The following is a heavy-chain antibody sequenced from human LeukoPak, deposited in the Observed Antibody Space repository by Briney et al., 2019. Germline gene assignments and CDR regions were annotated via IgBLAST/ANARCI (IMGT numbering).Heavy chain of an antibody. J-gene: IGHJ5*02. V-gene: IGHV4-59*12. Sequence: SETLSLTCTVSGGSISSYYWSWIRQPPGKRLEWIGYIYHTGSTNYNPSLKSRVTISVDRFKNQFSLKLNSVTAADTAVYYCARVGRFGGGGAAYYEAAPPITTWFDPWAKGTLVTAS. CDR2: IYHTGST. CDR3: ARVGRFGGGGAAYYEAAPPITTWFDP. D-gene: IGHD2-21*01. CDR1: GGSISSYY.